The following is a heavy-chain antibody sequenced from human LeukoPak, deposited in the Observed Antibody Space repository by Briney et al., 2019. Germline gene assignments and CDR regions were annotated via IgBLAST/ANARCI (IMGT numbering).Heavy chain of an antibody. Sequence: GGSLRLSCAASGFIFSNYAMHWVRQAPGKGLEWVTFIRYDGSNKYYAESVKGRFTISRDNSKNTLYLQMNSLRAEDTAVYYCAKAIHSSSSGVVDYWGQGTLVTVSS. V-gene: IGHV3-30*02. D-gene: IGHD6-6*01. CDR3: AKAIHSSSSGVVDY. CDR1: GFIFSNYA. J-gene: IGHJ4*02. CDR2: IRYDGSNK.